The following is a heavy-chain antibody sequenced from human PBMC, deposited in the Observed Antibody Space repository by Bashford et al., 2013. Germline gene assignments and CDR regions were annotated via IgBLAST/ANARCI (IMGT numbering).Heavy chain of an antibody. D-gene: IGHD3-10*01. J-gene: IGHJ5*02. CDR1: GGSITNVDSY. CDR2: SITLGAP. V-gene: IGHV4-31*03. Sequence: SETLSLTCSVSGGSITNVDSYWSWIRHATQGRAWSGLGTSITLGAPTTIRPSRVELPFRYDTSKNQFSLKLTLVSLAADTAVYYCARGSGALPDYNWFRPLGPGNPGHRLL. CDR3: ARGSGALPDYNWFRP.